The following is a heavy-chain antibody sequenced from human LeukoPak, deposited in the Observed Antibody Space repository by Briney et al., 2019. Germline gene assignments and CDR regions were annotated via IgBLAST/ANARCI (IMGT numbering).Heavy chain of an antibody. D-gene: IGHD3-3*01. Sequence: GGSLRLSCAASGFTFNTFNMNWVRQAPGVGLEWVAFIRREGYGGTTEYAASVKGRFTISRDDSKSIAYLQMNSLKTEDTGVYYCTRDHDFWRGPLDVWGKGTTVTVSS. CDR3: TRDHDFWRGPLDV. CDR2: IRREGYGGTT. V-gene: IGHV3-49*04. J-gene: IGHJ6*04. CDR1: GFTFNTFN.